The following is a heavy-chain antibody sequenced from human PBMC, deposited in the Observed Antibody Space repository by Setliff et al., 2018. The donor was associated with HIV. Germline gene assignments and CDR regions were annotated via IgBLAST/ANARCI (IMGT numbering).Heavy chain of an antibody. V-gene: IGHV1-2*06. D-gene: IGHD3-22*01. CDR2: INPNNGGT. CDR1: GYTFTDYY. J-gene: IGHJ3*02. CDR3: ARDGYYDSSGYSAFDI. Sequence: ASVKVSCKASGYTFTDYYIHWVRQAPGQGLEWMGRINPNNGGTNYAQKFQGRVTMTRDTSISTAYMELSRLSSDDTAVYYCARDGYYDSSGYSAFDIWGQGTMVTVSS.